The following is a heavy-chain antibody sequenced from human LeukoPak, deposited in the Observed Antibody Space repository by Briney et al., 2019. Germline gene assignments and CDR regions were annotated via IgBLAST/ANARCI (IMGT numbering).Heavy chain of an antibody. D-gene: IGHD6-13*01. Sequence: PGGSLRLSCAASGFTFSSYAMSWVRQAPGKGLEWVSAISGSGGSTYYADSVKGRFTISRDNSKNTLYLQMNSLRAEDTAVYYCAKDPRSSWYGPNWFDPWGQGTLVTVSS. CDR1: GFTFSSYA. CDR2: ISGSGGST. CDR3: AKDPRSSWYGPNWFDP. J-gene: IGHJ5*02. V-gene: IGHV3-23*01.